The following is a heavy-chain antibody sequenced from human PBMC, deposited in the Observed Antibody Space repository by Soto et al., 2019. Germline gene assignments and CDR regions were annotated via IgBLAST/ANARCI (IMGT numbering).Heavy chain of an antibody. J-gene: IGHJ4*02. V-gene: IGHV5-51*01. CDR3: ARHESVYGSGSYYEDS. CDR2: IYPGDSDT. CDR1: GYSFTRYW. D-gene: IGHD3-10*01. Sequence: GESLKISCQGSGYSFTRYWIGWVRQMPGKGLEWMGIIYPGDSDTRYSPSFQGQVTISADKSISTAYLQWSSLKASDTAMYYCARHESVYGSGSYYEDSRGQGTLDTVSS.